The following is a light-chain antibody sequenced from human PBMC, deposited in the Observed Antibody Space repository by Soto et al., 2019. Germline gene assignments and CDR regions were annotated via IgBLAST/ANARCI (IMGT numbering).Light chain of an antibody. CDR1: QRLSSW. V-gene: IGKV1-5*01. J-gene: IGKJ1*01. CDR3: QQYNNYATWT. CDR2: DTS. Sequence: DIQMTQSPSTLSASVGDRIIITCRASQRLSSWLAWYQQKPGQAPKLLIFDTSKLESGVPSRFSGSGSGTEFTLTISSLQPDDFATYYCQQYNNYATWTFGQGTKVDIK.